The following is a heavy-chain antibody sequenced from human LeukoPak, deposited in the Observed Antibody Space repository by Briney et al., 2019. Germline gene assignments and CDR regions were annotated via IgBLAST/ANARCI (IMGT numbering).Heavy chain of an antibody. CDR1: GFTFSSYW. J-gene: IGHJ4*02. CDR3: ARGPLIAAAGTW. D-gene: IGHD6-13*01. CDR2: INQDGTEK. Sequence: GGSLRLSCAASGFTFSSYWMSWVRQAPGEGLEWVAKINQDGTEKAYVDSVRGRFTISRDNAKNSLFLQMNSLRAEDTAVYYCARGPLIAAAGTWWGQGTLVIVSS. V-gene: IGHV3-7*03.